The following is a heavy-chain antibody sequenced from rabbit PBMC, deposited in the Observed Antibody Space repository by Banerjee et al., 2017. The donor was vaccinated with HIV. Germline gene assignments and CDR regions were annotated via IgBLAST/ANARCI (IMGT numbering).Heavy chain of an antibody. Sequence: QEQLVESGGGLVQPGGSLKLSCKASGFDFSSYGVSWVRQAPGKGLEWSGYIDPVFGNTYYASWGNGQFTISSHNAQNTLYLQLNSLTAADTATYFCASRGSGWEINLWGPGTLVTVS. CDR1: GFDFSSYG. CDR3: ASRGSGWEINL. V-gene: IGHV1S47*01. J-gene: IGHJ4*01. D-gene: IGHD4-1*01. CDR2: IDPVFGNT.